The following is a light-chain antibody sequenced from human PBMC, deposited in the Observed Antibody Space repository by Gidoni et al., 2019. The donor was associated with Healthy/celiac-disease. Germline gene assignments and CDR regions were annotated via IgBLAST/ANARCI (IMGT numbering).Light chain of an antibody. J-gene: IGLJ3*02. Sequence: QSALTQPPSASGSPGQSVTISCTGTSSDVGGYNYVSWYQQHPGKAPKLMIYEVSKRHSGVPDRVSGLKAEDEADYYCSSYAGSNNKVFGGGTKLTVL. CDR2: EVS. CDR1: SSDVGGYNY. CDR3: SSYAGSNNKV. V-gene: IGLV2-8*01.